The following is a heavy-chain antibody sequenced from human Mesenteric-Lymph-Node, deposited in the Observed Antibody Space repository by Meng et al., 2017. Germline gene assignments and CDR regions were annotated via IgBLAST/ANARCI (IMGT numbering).Heavy chain of an antibody. CDR2: IYHSGST. CDR3: ARVDYYDSSGYYPPINDY. V-gene: IGHV4-38-2*02. D-gene: IGHD3-22*01. J-gene: IGHJ4*02. CDR1: GYSISSGYY. Sequence: SETLSLTCTVSGYSISSGYYWGWIRQPPGKGLEWIGSIYHSGSTYYNPSLKSRVTISVDTSKNQFSLELSSVTAADTAVYYCARVDYYDSSGYYPPINDYWGQGTLVTVSS.